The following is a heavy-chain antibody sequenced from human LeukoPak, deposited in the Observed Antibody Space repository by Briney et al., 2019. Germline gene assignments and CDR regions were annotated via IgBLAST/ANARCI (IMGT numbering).Heavy chain of an antibody. Sequence: PGGSLRLSCAASGFTVSSNYMSWVRQAPGKGLGWVSVIYSGGSTYYADSVKGRFTISRDNSKNTLYLQMNSLRAEDTAVYYCARDDSAAAPDYWGQGTLVTVSS. CDR3: ARDDSAAAPDY. D-gene: IGHD2-2*01. CDR1: GFTVSSNY. CDR2: IYSGGST. V-gene: IGHV3-53*01. J-gene: IGHJ4*02.